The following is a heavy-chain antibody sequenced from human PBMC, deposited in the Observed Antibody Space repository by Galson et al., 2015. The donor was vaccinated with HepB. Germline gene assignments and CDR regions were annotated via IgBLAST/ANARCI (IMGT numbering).Heavy chain of an antibody. CDR1: GFTFSSYG. V-gene: IGHV3-33*01. D-gene: IGHD4-17*01. CDR3: ARDKGGYGDSNWFDP. Sequence: SLRLSCAASGFTFSSYGMHWVRQAPGKGLEWVAVIWYDGSNKYYADSVKGRSTISRDNAKNSLYLQMNSLRAEDTAVYYCARDKGGYGDSNWFDPWGQGTLVTVSS. J-gene: IGHJ5*02. CDR2: IWYDGSNK.